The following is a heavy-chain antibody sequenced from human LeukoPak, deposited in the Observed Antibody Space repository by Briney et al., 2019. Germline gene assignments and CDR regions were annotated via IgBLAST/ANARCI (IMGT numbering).Heavy chain of an antibody. V-gene: IGHV3-23*01. CDR2: ISGSGGST. CDR3: AKDPAAGAYNWFDP. D-gene: IGHD6-13*01. CDR1: GFTFSSYG. Sequence: PGGSLRLSCAASGFTFSSYGMSWVRQAPGKGLEWVSAISGSGGSTYYADSVKGRFTISRDNSKNTPYLQMNSLRAEDTAVYYCAKDPAAGAYNWFDPWGQGTLVTVSS. J-gene: IGHJ5*02.